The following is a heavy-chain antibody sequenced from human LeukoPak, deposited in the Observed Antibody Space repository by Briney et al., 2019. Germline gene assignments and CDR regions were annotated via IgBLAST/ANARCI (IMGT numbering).Heavy chain of an antibody. V-gene: IGHV4-39*01. CDR2: IYYSGST. CDR1: GGSISSSSYY. J-gene: IGHJ4*02. D-gene: IGHD6-19*01. Sequence: SETLSLTCTVSGGSISSSSYYWGWIRQPPGKGLEWIGSIYYSGSTYYNPSLKSRVTKSVDTSKDQFSLKLSSVTAADTAVYYCARHVSSGWYGEANGIDYWGQGTLVTVSS. CDR3: ARHVSSGWYGEANGIDY.